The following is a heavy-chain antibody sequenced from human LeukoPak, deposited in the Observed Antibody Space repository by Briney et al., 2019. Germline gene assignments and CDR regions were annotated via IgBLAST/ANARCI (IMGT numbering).Heavy chain of an antibody. D-gene: IGHD2-8*02. CDR3: ARGATGGYYYYYGMDV. CDR1: GFTFSSYA. Sequence: GRSLRLSCAAFGFTFSSYAMHWVRQAPGKGLEWVAVISYDGSNKYYADSVKGRFTISRDNSKNTLYLQMNSLRAEDTAVYYCARGATGGYYYYYGMDVWGQGTTVTASS. J-gene: IGHJ6*02. CDR2: ISYDGSNK. V-gene: IGHV3-30-3*01.